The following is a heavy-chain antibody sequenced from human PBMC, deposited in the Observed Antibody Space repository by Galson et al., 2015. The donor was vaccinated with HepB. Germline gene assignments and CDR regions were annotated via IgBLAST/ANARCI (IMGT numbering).Heavy chain of an antibody. CDR3: ARRISLVRRIITKPDYYYGMDV. J-gene: IGHJ6*02. CDR1: GFTFSSYW. D-gene: IGHD3-10*01. Sequence: SLRLSCAASGFTFSSYWMNWVRQAPGKGLEWVAHINQDGSSKYYVDSVKGRFTISRDNAKDSVYLQLDSLRAEDAAVYYCARRISLVRRIITKPDYYYGMDVWGQGTTVTVAS. V-gene: IGHV3-7*03. CDR2: INQDGSSK.